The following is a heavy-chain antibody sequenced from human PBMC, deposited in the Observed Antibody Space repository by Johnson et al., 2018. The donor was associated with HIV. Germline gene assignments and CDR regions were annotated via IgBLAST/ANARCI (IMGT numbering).Heavy chain of an antibody. CDR2: IYSGGST. V-gene: IGHV3-66*02. D-gene: IGHD3-10*02. Sequence: VLLVESGGGRAQPGGSLRLSCAVSGFSFTNAWMSWVRQAPGKGLEWVSVIYSGGSTYYADSVKGRFTLSRDSSKNTLYLQMHSLRGDDTGHNVRGLLGLCWAMWG. J-gene: IGHJ1*01. CDR1: GFSFTNAW. CDR3: GLLGLCWAM.